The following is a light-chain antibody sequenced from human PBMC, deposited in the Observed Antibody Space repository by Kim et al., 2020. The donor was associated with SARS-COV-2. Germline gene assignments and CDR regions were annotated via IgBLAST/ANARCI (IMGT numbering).Light chain of an antibody. J-gene: IGLJ3*02. CDR3: SSYASSSNWV. CDR1: SSDVCSCNR. Sequence: GHSVTISYTGTSSDVCSCNRVVWYLHPPGTAPKLMIYEVSTRPSGVPDRFSGSKSGNTASLTISGLQAGDEADYYCSSYASSSNWVCGGGTQLTVL. CDR2: EVS. V-gene: IGLV2-18*02.